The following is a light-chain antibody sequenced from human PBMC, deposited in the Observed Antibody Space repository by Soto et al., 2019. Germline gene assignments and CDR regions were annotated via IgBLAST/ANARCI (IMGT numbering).Light chain of an antibody. CDR1: QSVSIY. CDR2: DAS. J-gene: IGKJ1*01. V-gene: IGKV3-15*01. CDR3: QQYNDWPRT. Sequence: EMVMTQSPATLSVSPGDRATLLCRASQSVSIYVAWYQQKPGLAPRLLIYDASTRAAGIPARFSGSGSGTEFTLTISSLQSEDFAVYYCQQYNDWPRTFGQGTKVEIK.